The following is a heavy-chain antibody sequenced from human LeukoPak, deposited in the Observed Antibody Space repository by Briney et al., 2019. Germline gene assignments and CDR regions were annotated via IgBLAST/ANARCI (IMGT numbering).Heavy chain of an antibody. J-gene: IGHJ3*02. CDR1: GGSISSGGYY. D-gene: IGHD3-22*01. CDR2: IFYSGST. Sequence: TLSLTCTVSGGSISSGGYYWSWIRQHPGKGLEWIVYIFYSGSTYYNPSLKSRVTISVDTSKNQFPLKLSSVTAADTAVYYCAREGGETYYYDSSGFAAFDIWGQGTMVTASS. V-gene: IGHV4-31*03. CDR3: AREGGETYYYDSSGFAAFDI.